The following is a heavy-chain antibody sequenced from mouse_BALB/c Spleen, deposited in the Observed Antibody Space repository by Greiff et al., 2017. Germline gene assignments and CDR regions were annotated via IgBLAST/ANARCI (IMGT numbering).Heavy chain of an antibody. J-gene: IGHJ2*01. Sequence: EVKLLESGGGLVKPGGSLQLSCAASGFTFSSYAMSWVRQTPEKRLEWVATISSGGSYTYYPDSVKGRFTISRDNAKNTLYLQMSSLRSEDTAMYYCARHGITTVYFDYWGRDTAHTVSA. V-gene: IGHV5-9-3*01. D-gene: IGHD1-1*01. CDR1: GFTFSSYA. CDR3: ARHGITTVYFDY. CDR2: ISSGGSYT.